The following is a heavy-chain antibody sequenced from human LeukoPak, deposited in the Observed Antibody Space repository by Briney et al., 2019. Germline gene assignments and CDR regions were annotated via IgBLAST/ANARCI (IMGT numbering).Heavy chain of an antibody. CDR1: GFTFINYS. CDR3: ARTSRDDY. J-gene: IGHJ4*02. Sequence: PGGSLRLSCSASGFTFINYSMNWVRQAPGKGLEWVSSISSSRNYIYYADSVKGRFTISRDNAKNSLYLQMNSLRAEDTAVYYCARTSRDDYWGQGTLVTVSS. CDR2: ISSSRNYI. V-gene: IGHV3-21*01.